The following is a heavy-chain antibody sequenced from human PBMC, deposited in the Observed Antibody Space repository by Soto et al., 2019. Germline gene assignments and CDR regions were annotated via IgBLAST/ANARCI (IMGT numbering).Heavy chain of an antibody. V-gene: IGHV1-69*13. J-gene: IGHJ4*02. CDR3: ARTAPMDAGDKYYYDF. CDR1: GGTFSTFG. CDR2: IIPFFVTA. D-gene: IGHD3-16*01. Sequence: ASVKVSCKTSGGTFSTFGISWVRQAPGQGLEWMGGIIPFFVTAEYSQKFEDRTTITADESTNTVYRGLRSLASDDTAIYYCARTAPMDAGDKYYYDFWGQGALVTVPS.